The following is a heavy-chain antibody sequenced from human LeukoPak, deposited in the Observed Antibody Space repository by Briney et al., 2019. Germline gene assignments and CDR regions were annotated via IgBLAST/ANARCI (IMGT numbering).Heavy chain of an antibody. V-gene: IGHV4-34*01. CDR3: ARGPGTVGLSP. J-gene: IGHJ5*02. Sequence: LETLSLTCNVSGGSFTNYYWSWIRQTPEKGLEWIGQINHSGDTSYNPSLRSRITLSVDRSKNQFSLKVTSVTAADTGVYYCARGPGTVGLSPWGQGTLVTVSS. D-gene: IGHD1/OR15-1a*01. CDR2: INHSGDT. CDR1: GGSFTNYY.